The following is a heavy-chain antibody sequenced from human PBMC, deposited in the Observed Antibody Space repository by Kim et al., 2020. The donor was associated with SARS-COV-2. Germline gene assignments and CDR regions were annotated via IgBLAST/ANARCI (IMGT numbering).Heavy chain of an antibody. J-gene: IGHJ4*02. V-gene: IGHV3-23*01. CDR3: AKEESITMVRGVIDY. D-gene: IGHD3-10*01. Sequence: GGSLRLSCAASGFTFSSYAMSWVRQAPGKGLEWVSAISGSGGSTYYADSVKGRFTISRDNSKNTLYLQMNSLRAEDTAVYYRAKEESITMVRGVIDYWGQGTLVTVSS. CDR2: ISGSGGST. CDR1: GFTFSSYA.